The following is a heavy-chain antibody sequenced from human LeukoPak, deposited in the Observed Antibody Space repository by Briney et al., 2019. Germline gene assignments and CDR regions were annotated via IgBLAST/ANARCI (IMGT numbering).Heavy chain of an antibody. Sequence: GGSLRLSCSASGFTFSSYAMHWVRQAPGKGLEYVSAISSNGGSTYYADSVKGRFTISRDNSKNTLYLQMSSLRAEDTAVYYCVKALYYYGSGSLREYHFDYWGQGTLVTVSS. CDR2: ISSNGGST. CDR3: VKALYYYGSGSLREYHFDY. J-gene: IGHJ4*02. D-gene: IGHD3-10*01. CDR1: GFTFSSYA. V-gene: IGHV3-64D*06.